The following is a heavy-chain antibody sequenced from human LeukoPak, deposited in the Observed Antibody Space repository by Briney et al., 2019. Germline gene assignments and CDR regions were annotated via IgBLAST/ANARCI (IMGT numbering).Heavy chain of an antibody. V-gene: IGHV1-2*02. J-gene: IGHJ4*02. CDR3: ARGYDSSGYYMLSY. CDR2: INPNSGGT. D-gene: IGHD3-22*01. Sequence: ASVTVSYKASGYTFTGYYMHWVRQAPGQGLEWMGWINPNSGGTNYAQKFQGRVTMTRDTSISTAYMELSRLRSDDTAVYYCARGYDSSGYYMLSYWGQGTLVTVSS. CDR1: GYTFTGYY.